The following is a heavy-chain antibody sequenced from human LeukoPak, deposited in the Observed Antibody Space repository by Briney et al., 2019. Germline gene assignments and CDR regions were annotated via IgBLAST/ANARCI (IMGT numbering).Heavy chain of an antibody. CDR3: ARDFLRGMAAAGGLDY. CDR2: IIPILGIA. CDR1: GGTFSSYT. V-gene: IGHV1-69*04. J-gene: IGHJ4*02. Sequence: ASVKVSCKASGGTFSSYTISWVRQAPGQGLEWMGRIIPILGIANYAQKFQGRVTITADKSTSTAYMELSSLRSEDTAVYYCARDFLRGMAAAGGLDYWGQGTLVTVSS. D-gene: IGHD6-13*01.